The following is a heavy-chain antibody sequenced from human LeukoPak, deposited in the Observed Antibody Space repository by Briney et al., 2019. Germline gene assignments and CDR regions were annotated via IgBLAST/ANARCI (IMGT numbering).Heavy chain of an antibody. CDR2: IIPIFGTA. V-gene: IGHV1-69*06. J-gene: IGHJ4*02. D-gene: IGHD3-3*01. CDR1: GGTFSSYA. CDR3: ARTREEWSGKYYFDY. Sequence: ASVKVSCKASGGTFSSYAISWVRQAPGQGLEWMGGIIPIFGTANYAQKFQGRVTITADKSTSTAYMELSSLRSEDTAVYYCARTREEWSGKYYFDYWGQGTLVTVSS.